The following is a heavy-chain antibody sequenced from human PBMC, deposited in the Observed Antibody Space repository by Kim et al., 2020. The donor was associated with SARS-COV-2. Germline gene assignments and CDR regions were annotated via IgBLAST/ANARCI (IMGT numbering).Heavy chain of an antibody. J-gene: IGHJ6*02. D-gene: IGHD3-10*01. Sequence: KGRFTISRDNAKNSLYLKMNRLRAEDTALYYCARGRKRLLTYDYYYGMDVWGQGTTVTVSS. V-gene: IGHV3-20*03. CDR3: ARGRKRLLTYDYYYGMDV.